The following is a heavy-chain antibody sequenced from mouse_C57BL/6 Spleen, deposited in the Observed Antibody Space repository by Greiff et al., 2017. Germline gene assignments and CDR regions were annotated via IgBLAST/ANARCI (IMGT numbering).Heavy chain of an antibody. D-gene: IGHD2-4*01. Sequence: QVQLQQPGAELVKPGASVKLSCKASGYTFTSYWMYWVKQRPGRGLEWIGRINPNSGGTKYNEKLKRKATLTVDKPSSTAYMQLSSLTSEDSAVYYCEREADDYDFPWFAYWGQGTMVTVSA. CDR3: EREADDYDFPWFAY. J-gene: IGHJ3*01. CDR1: GYTFTSYW. CDR2: INPNSGGT. V-gene: IGHV1-72*01.